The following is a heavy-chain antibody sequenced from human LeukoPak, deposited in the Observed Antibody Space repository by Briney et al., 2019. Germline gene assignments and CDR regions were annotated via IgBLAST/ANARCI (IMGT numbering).Heavy chain of an antibody. CDR1: GFTFSSYE. J-gene: IGHJ6*04. CDR3: ARASPGAIYYCVMEV. V-gene: IGHV4-59*01. CDR2: TFNSGST. D-gene: IGHD1-26*01. Sequence: GSLRLSCTASGFTFSSYEMNWVRQAPGKELEWIGCTFNSGSTRYNPSLGSRVAISEDTSRNQFSLTLTSVTAAQTATYFCARASPGAIYYCVMEVWGDGNTVTVSS.